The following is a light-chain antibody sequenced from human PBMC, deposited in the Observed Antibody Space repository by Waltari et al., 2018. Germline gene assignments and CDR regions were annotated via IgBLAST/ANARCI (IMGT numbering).Light chain of an antibody. J-gene: IGLJ1*01. V-gene: IGLV1-47*01. Sequence: QSVLTQPPSASGTPGQRVTIPCSGSSSNIGSNYVYWYQQPPGTAPKPLIYRNNQRPSGVPDRFSGSKSGTSASLAISGLRSEDEADYYCAAWDDSLSGLVFGTGTKVTVL. CDR1: SSNIGSNY. CDR3: AAWDDSLSGLV. CDR2: RNN.